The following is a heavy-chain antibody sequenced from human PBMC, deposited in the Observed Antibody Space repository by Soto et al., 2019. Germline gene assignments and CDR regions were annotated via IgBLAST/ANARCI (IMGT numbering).Heavy chain of an antibody. Sequence: SETLSLTCTVSGGSISCGGYYWSWIRQHPGKGLEWIGYIYYSGSTYYNPSLKSRVTISVDTSKNQFSLKLSSVTAADTAVYYCASRPRRGSSSWYYFDYWGQGTLVTVSS. J-gene: IGHJ4*02. V-gene: IGHV4-31*03. D-gene: IGHD6-13*01. CDR1: GGSISCGGYY. CDR2: IYYSGST. CDR3: ASRPRRGSSSWYYFDY.